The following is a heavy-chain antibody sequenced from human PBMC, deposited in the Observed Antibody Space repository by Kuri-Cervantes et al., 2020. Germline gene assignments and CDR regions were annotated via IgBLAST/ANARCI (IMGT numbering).Heavy chain of an antibody. CDR2: INHSGST. CDR3: ARAQIGYCSGGSCYYLYYYYGMDV. Sequence: SETLSLTCAVYGGSFSGYYWSWIRQPPGKGLEWIGEINHSGSTNYNPSLKSRVTISVDTSKNQFSLKLSSVTAADTAVYYCARAQIGYCSGGSCYYLYYYYGMDVWGQGTTVTVSS. D-gene: IGHD2-15*01. V-gene: IGHV4-34*01. J-gene: IGHJ6*02. CDR1: GGSFSGYY.